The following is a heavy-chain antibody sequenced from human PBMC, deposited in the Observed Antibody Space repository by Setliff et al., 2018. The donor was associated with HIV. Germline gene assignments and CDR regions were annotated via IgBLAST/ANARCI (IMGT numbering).Heavy chain of an antibody. CDR2: IYYSGSA. V-gene: IGHV4-59*12. D-gene: IGHD2-21*02. CDR1: GGSISSYY. CDR3: ARGGAFCGRDSCYYLDY. J-gene: IGHJ4*02. Sequence: SETLSLTCTVSGGSISSYYWTWIRQHPGKGLEWIGYIYYSGSATYNPPLESKASISVDTSRNEFSLELGSVTAADTDVYFCARGGAFCGRDSCYYLDYWGEGNPVTVS.